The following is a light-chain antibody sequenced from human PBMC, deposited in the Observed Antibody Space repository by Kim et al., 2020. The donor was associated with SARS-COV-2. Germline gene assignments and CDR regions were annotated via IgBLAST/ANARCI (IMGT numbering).Light chain of an antibody. J-gene: IGLJ1*01. CDR2: VGTGGIVG. CDR1: SGYSNYK. Sequence: CTLSSGYSNYKVDLYQQRPGKGRRFVMRVGTGGIVGSKGDGIPDRFSVLGSGLNRYLTIKNIQEEDKSDYHCGADHGSGSNVVYVFGTGTKVTVL. CDR3: GADHGSGSNVVYV. V-gene: IGLV9-49*01.